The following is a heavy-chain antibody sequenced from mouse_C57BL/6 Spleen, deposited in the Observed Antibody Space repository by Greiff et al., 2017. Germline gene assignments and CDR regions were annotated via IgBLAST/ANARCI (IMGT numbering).Heavy chain of an antibody. J-gene: IGHJ4*01. D-gene: IGHD5-5*01. Sequence: EVKLVESGEGLVKPGGSLKLSCAASGFTFSSYAMSWVRQTPEKRLEWVAYISSGGDYIYYADPVKGRFTISRDNARNTLYLQMSSLKSEDTAMYYCTSVIYLYYAMDYWGQGTSVTVSS. CDR1: GFTFSSYA. V-gene: IGHV5-9-1*02. CDR2: ISSGGDYI. CDR3: TSVIYLYYAMDY.